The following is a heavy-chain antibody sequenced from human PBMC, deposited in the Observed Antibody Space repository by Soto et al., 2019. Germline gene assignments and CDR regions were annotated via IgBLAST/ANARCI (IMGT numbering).Heavy chain of an antibody. CDR2: ISAKKGDT. V-gene: IGHV1-18*04. CDR1: GYTFTSYG. J-gene: IGHJ5*02. D-gene: IGHD1-1*01. Sequence: QVQLVQSGAEVKKPGASVKVSCKASGYTFTSYGITWVRQAPGQGLEWMGWISAKKGDTNYAQKLQGRVTMTTDTSTSTIDMELRSLRSDDTAVYYCARVNTNSAGNWFDPWGQGTLVTVSS. CDR3: ARVNTNSAGNWFDP.